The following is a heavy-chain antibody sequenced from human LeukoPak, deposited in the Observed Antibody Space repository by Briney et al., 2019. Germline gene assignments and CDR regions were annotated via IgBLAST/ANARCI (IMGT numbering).Heavy chain of an antibody. D-gene: IGHD3-10*01. CDR2: IRYDGSNK. CDR3: ATLKSCVVRGVIIRSFDP. CDR1: GFTFSSYG. J-gene: IGHJ5*02. V-gene: IGHV3-30*02. Sequence: GGSLRLSCAASGFTFSSYGMHWVRQAPGKGLEWVAFIRYDGSNKYYADSVKGRFTISRDNSKNTLYLQMNSLRSEDTAVYYCATLKSCVVRGVIIRSFDPWGQGTLVTVSS.